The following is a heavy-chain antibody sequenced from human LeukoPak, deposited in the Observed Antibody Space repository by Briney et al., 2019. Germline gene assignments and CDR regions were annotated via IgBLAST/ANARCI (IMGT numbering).Heavy chain of an antibody. Sequence: GGSLRLSCAASGFTFSDYYMSWIRQAPGKGLEWVSYISSSGSTIYYADSVKGRFTISRDNSKNTLYLQMNSLRAEDTAVYYCAKWSGTTAYYYYYMDVWGKGTTVTVSS. J-gene: IGHJ6*03. CDR2: ISSSGSTI. CDR1: GFTFSDYY. D-gene: IGHD1-7*01. V-gene: IGHV3-11*01. CDR3: AKWSGTTAYYYYYMDV.